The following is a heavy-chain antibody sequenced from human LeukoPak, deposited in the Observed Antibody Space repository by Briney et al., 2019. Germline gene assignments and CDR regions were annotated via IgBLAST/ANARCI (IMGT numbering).Heavy chain of an antibody. Sequence: ASVKVSCKASGYTFTSYDINWVRQAPGQGLEWMGWINTNTGNPTYAQGFTGRFVFSLDTSVSTAYLQISSLKAEDTAVYYCAREGWLRRLVYYYYYMDVWGKGTTVTVSS. CDR3: AREGWLRRLVYYYYYMDV. J-gene: IGHJ6*03. CDR1: GYTFTSYD. D-gene: IGHD5-12*01. V-gene: IGHV7-4-1*02. CDR2: INTNTGNP.